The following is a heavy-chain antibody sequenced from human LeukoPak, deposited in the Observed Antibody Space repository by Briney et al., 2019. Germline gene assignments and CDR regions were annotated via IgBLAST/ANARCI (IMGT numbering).Heavy chain of an antibody. J-gene: IGHJ5*02. CDR2: MNPNSSNT. CDR1: GYTFTSYD. Sequence: GASVKVSCKASGYTFTSYDINWVRQATGQGLEWMGWMNPNSSNTGYAQKFQGRVTMTRNTSISTAYMELSSLRSEDTAVYYCARGRHPVRRRYSSSWYGGNWFDPWGQGTLVTVSS. D-gene: IGHD6-13*01. CDR3: ARGRHPVRRRYSSSWYGGNWFDP. V-gene: IGHV1-8*01.